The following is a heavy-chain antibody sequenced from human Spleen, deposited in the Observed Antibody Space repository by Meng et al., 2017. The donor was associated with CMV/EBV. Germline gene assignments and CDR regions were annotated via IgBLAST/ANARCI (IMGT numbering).Heavy chain of an antibody. CDR2: ISSTSSYI. Sequence: GESLKISCAASEFTFSTYSMNWVRQAPGKGLEWVSSISSTSSYIYYADSVKGRFTISRDNAKNTLYLQMDSLRADDSAVYYCARGTNDWSGVDYWGQGSPVTVSS. CDR1: EFTFSTYS. J-gene: IGHJ4*02. CDR3: ARGTNDWSGVDY. V-gene: IGHV3-21*01. D-gene: IGHD3-9*01.